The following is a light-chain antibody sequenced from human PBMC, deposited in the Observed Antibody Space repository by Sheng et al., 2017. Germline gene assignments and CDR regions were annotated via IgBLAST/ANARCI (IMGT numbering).Light chain of an antibody. V-gene: IGKV1-39*01. J-gene: IGKJ1*01. CDR2: AAS. Sequence: DIQMTQSPSSLSASVGDRVTITCRASQNINNFLNWYQQKPGRAPNLLIYAASSLQSGVPSRFSGSGSGTDFTPTISSLQPEDFATYYCQQTYSTVWAFGQGTKVEIK. CDR3: QQTYSTVWA. CDR1: QNINNF.